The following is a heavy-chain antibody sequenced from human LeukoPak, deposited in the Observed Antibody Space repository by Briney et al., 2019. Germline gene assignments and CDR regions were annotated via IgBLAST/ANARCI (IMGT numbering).Heavy chain of an antibody. Sequence: GGSLRLSRAASGFTLSQNWMTWVRQAPGKGLERVANINQDGSGKYYVDSVEGRFTISRDNAKDSLYLQMNSLRAEDTAVYYCASSSAWAGIFDYWGQGTLVTVSS. D-gene: IGHD6-19*01. V-gene: IGHV3-7*01. CDR3: ASSSAWAGIFDY. CDR1: GFTLSQNW. CDR2: INQDGSGK. J-gene: IGHJ4*02.